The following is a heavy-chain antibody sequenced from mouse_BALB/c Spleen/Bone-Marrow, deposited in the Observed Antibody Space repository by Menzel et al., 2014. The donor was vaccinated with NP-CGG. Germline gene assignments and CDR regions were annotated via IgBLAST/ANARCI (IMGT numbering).Heavy chain of an antibody. Sequence: VQLQQSGPELVKPGASVKISCKASGYSFTGYFMNWMKQSHGKSLEWIGRINPYNGDPFHNQKFKGKATLTVDKSSSTAHMELLSLTSEDSAVYYCGRGNYDYDSWFGYWGQGTLVTVSA. CDR2: INPYNGDP. CDR3: GRGNYDYDSWFGY. J-gene: IGHJ3*01. V-gene: IGHV1-37*01. CDR1: GYSFTGYF. D-gene: IGHD2-4*01.